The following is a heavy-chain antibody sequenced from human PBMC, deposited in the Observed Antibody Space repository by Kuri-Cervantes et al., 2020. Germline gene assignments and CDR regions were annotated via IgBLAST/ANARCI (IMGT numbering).Heavy chain of an antibody. Sequence: GSLRLSCAVYGGSFSGYYWSWIRQPPGKGLEWIGEINHSGSTNYNPSLKSRVTISVDTSKNQFSLKLSSVTAADTAVYYCARGGGQWLSGSRKAKGWSDYWGQGTLVTVSS. V-gene: IGHV4-34*01. CDR2: INHSGST. CDR1: GGSFSGYY. D-gene: IGHD6-19*01. CDR3: ARGGGQWLSGSRKAKGWSDY. J-gene: IGHJ4*02.